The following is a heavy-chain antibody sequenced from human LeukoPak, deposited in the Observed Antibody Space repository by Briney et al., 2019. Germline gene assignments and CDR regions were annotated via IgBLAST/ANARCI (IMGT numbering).Heavy chain of an antibody. CDR1: GGSISSGGYY. CDR3: ARTVVFSLYYMDV. D-gene: IGHD2-2*01. J-gene: IGHJ6*03. Sequence: SQTLSLTCTVSGGSISSGGYYWSWIRQHPGKGLEWIGYIYYSGSTYYNPSLKSRVTISVDTSKNQFSLKLSSVTAADTAVYYCARTVVFSLYYMDVWGKGTTVTVSS. V-gene: IGHV4-31*03. CDR2: IYYSGST.